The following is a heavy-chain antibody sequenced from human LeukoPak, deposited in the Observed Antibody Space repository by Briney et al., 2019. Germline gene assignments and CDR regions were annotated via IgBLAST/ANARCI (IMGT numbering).Heavy chain of an antibody. CDR2: IYSSGST. CDR1: GGSISGYY. Sequence: SESLSLTCSVSGGSISGYYWSWIRQPPGQTLEWIGYIYSSGSTNYNPSLQSRVTMSVDTSMNQFSLRLSSVTAADTAVYYCARFTYTTRPSDVWGKGTTVTVSS. V-gene: IGHV4-4*09. D-gene: IGHD3-16*01. CDR3: ARFTYTTRPSDV. J-gene: IGHJ6*04.